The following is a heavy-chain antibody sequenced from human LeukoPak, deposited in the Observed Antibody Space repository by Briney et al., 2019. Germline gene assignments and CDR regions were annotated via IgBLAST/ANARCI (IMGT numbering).Heavy chain of an antibody. CDR3: ATLYVFHYFDY. J-gene: IGHJ4*02. Sequence: GGSLRLSCSGSEFTVSSNYMSWVRQAPGKGLEWVSVLYGDGTPFYADSVKGRFTISRDNSKNTLYLEMNSLRAEDMAVYYCATLYVFHYFDYWGQGTLVTVSS. D-gene: IGHD3-10*02. CDR1: EFTVSSNY. CDR2: LYGDGTP. V-gene: IGHV3-53*01.